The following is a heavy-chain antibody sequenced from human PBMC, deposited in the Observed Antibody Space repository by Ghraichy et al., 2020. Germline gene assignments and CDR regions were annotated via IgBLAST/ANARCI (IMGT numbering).Heavy chain of an antibody. Sequence: SVKVSCKASGGTFSSYAISWVRQAPGQGLEWMGGIIPIFGTANYAQKFQGRVTITADKSTSTAYMELSSLRSEDTAVYYCARWSQGTTRTGDAFDIWGQGTMVTVSS. CDR2: IIPIFGTA. J-gene: IGHJ3*02. V-gene: IGHV1-69*06. CDR1: GGTFSSYA. CDR3: ARWSQGTTRTGDAFDI. D-gene: IGHD1-14*01.